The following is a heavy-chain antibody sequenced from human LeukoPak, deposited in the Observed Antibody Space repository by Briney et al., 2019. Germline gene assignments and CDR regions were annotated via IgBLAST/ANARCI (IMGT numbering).Heavy chain of an antibody. Sequence: GGSLRLSCAASGFTFSSYGMHWVRQAPGKRLEWVANMNIDGSEKYYADSAKGRFTISRDNARNSVYLQMNSLRAEDTAVYYCARDPVEWELLLDYWGQGTLVTVSS. CDR2: MNIDGSEK. V-gene: IGHV3-7*01. D-gene: IGHD1-26*01. CDR1: GFTFSSYG. CDR3: ARDPVEWELLLDY. J-gene: IGHJ4*02.